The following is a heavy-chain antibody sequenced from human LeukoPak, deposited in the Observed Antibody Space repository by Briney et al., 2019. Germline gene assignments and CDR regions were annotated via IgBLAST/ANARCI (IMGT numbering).Heavy chain of an antibody. D-gene: IGHD3-22*01. J-gene: IGHJ6*03. Sequence: SETLSLTCAVYGGSFSGYYWSWIRQPPGKGLEWIGEINHSGSTNYNPSLKSRVTISVDTSKNQFSLKLSPVTAADTAVYYCARARRSSGYMDVWGKGTTVTVSS. V-gene: IGHV4-34*01. CDR3: ARARRSSGYMDV. CDR1: GGSFSGYY. CDR2: INHSGST.